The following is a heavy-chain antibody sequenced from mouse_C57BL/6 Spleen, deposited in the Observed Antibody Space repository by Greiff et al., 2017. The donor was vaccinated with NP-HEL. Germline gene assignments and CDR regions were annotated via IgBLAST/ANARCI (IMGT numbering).Heavy chain of an antibody. Sequence: EVKVVESGEGLVKPGGSLKLSCAASGFTFSSYAMSWVRQTPEKRLEWVAYISSGGDYIYYADTVKGRFTISRDNARNTLYLQMSSLKSEDTAMYYCTRDYYYGSGYAMDYWGQGTSVTVSS. CDR1: GFTFSSYA. V-gene: IGHV5-9-1*02. CDR3: TRDYYYGSGYAMDY. D-gene: IGHD1-1*01. J-gene: IGHJ4*01. CDR2: ISSGGDYI.